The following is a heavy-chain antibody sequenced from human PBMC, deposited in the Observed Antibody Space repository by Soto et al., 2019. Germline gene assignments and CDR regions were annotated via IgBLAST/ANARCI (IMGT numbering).Heavy chain of an antibody. CDR2: MNPNSGNT. D-gene: IGHD3-16*01. V-gene: IGHV1-8*01. CDR1: GYTFTSYD. Sequence: QVQLVQSGAEVKKPGASVKVSCKASGYTFTSYDINWVRQATGQGLEWMGWMNPNSGNTGYAQKFQGRVTMTRNTSISTAYMDLSSLRSEDTAVYYCPSNIMITFGGCRPIDYWGQGTLVTVSS. CDR3: PSNIMITFGGCRPIDY. J-gene: IGHJ4*02.